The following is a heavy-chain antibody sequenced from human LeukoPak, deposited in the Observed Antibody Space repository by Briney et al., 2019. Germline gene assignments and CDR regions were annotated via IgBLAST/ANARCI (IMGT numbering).Heavy chain of an antibody. J-gene: IGHJ3*02. CDR2: IYYSGNT. V-gene: IGHV4-59*01. CDR1: GGSISSYY. D-gene: IGHD2-15*01. CDR3: ARVRCSGGSCYSVDAFDI. Sequence: SETLSLTCTVSGGSISSYYWSWIRQPPGKGLEWIGYIYYSGNTNYNPSLKSRVTISVDTSKNQFSLKLSSVTAADTAVYYCARVRCSGGSCYSVDAFDIWGQGTMVTVSS.